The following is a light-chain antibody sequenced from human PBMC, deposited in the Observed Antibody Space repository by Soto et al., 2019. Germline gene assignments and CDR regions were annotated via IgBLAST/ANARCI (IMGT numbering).Light chain of an antibody. CDR1: QSVSNNY. CDR2: GAS. V-gene: IGKV3-20*01. J-gene: IGKJ1*01. CDR3: QQYSSLWT. Sequence: EIVWTQSPGTLSLSPGERATLSCRTSQSVSNNYLAWYQQKPGQAPRLLIYGASSRATGIPDRFSGSGSGTDFTLTISRLEPEDFAVYYCQQYSSLWTFGKGTKVDSK.